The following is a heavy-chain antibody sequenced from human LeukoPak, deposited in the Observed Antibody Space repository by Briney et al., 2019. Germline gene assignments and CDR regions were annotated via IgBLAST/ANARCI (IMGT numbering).Heavy chain of an antibody. Sequence: ASVKVSCKASGYTFTGYYMHWVRQAPGQGLEWMGWISAYNGNTNYAQKLQGRVTMTTDTSTSTAYMELRSLRSDDTAVYYCARAGYCSGGSCLVEAFDIWGQGTMVTVSS. J-gene: IGHJ3*02. CDR3: ARAGYCSGGSCLVEAFDI. V-gene: IGHV1-18*04. CDR2: ISAYNGNT. CDR1: GYTFTGYY. D-gene: IGHD2-15*01.